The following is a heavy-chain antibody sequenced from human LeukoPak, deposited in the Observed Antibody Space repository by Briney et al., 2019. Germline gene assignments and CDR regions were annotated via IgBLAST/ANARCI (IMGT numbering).Heavy chain of an antibody. CDR3: ARDISSGWSEFDH. J-gene: IGHJ4*02. Sequence: GGSLRLSCAASGFTFSSYWMSWVRQAPGKGLEWVANIKQDGSEKYYVDSVKGRFTISRDNAKNSLYLQMNSLRAEDTAVYYCARDISSGWSEFDHWGQGTLVTVSS. D-gene: IGHD6-19*01. CDR1: GFTFSSYW. CDR2: IKQDGSEK. V-gene: IGHV3-7*01.